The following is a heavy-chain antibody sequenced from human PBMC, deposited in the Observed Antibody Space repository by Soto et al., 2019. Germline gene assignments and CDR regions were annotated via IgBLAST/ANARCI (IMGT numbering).Heavy chain of an antibody. D-gene: IGHD3-22*01. CDR2: IIPIFGTA. CDR3: ARSFSAYDSSGYLDY. V-gene: IGHV1-69*13. Sequence: RASVKVSCKASGGTFSSYAISWVRQAPGQGLEWMGGIIPIFGTANYAQKFQGRVTITADESTSTAYMELSSLRSEDTAAYYCARSFSAYDSSGYLDYWGQGTLVTVSS. CDR1: GGTFSSYA. J-gene: IGHJ4*02.